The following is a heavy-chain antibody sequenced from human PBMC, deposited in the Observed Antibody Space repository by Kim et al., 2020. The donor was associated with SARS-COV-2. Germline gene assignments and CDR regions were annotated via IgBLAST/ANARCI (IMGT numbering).Heavy chain of an antibody. Sequence: SYTNYAASGKGRFTISRDNAKNSLYLQMNSLRAEDTAVYYCARDPPGASDWGQGTLVTVSS. D-gene: IGHD7-27*01. J-gene: IGHJ4*02. V-gene: IGHV3-11*05. CDR2: SYT. CDR3: ARDPPGASD.